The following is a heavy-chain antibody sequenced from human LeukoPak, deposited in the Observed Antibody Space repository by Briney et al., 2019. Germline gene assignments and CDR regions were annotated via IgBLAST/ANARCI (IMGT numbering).Heavy chain of an antibody. Sequence: PGGSLRLSCAASGFTFSSYEMNWVRQAPGKGLEWASYISSSGSTIYYADSVKGRFTISRDNAKNSLYLQMNSLRAEDTAVYYCARDAGYPDYGMDVWGQGTTVTVSS. J-gene: IGHJ6*02. D-gene: IGHD3-9*01. CDR2: ISSSGSTI. CDR1: GFTFSSYE. V-gene: IGHV3-48*03. CDR3: ARDAGYPDYGMDV.